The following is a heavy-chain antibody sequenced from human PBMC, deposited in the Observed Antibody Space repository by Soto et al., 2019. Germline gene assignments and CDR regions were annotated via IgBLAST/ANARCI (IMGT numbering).Heavy chain of an antibody. J-gene: IGHJ4*02. D-gene: IGHD4-4*01. CDR3: ARDRSHMTTGYYFDY. Sequence: SETLSLTCTVSGGSISSGGYYWSWIRQHPGKGLEWIGYIYYSGSTYYNPSLKSRVTISVDTSKNQFSLKLSSVTAADTAVYYCARDRSHMTTGYYFDYWGQGTLVTVSS. CDR1: GGSISSGGYY. CDR2: IYYSGST. V-gene: IGHV4-31*03.